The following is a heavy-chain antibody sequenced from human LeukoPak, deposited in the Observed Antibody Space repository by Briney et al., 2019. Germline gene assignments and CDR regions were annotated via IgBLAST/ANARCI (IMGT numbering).Heavy chain of an antibody. V-gene: IGHV3-48*03. J-gene: IGHJ6*04. CDR1: GFSFSNYE. CDR3: AELGITMIGGV. D-gene: IGHD3-10*02. CDR2: MSSSGSMT. Sequence: GGSLRLSCAASGFSFSNYEMNWVRQTPGKGLEWVSYMSSSGSMTWYADSVKGRFTISRDNAKNSLYLQMNSLRAEDTAVYYCAELGITMIGGVWGKGTTVTISS.